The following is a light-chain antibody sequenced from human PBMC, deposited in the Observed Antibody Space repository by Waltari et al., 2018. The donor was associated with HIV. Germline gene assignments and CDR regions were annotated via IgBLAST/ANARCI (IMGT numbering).Light chain of an antibody. V-gene: IGLV2-23*01. CDR3: CSYAGNREI. CDR1: SSDVGRYNI. CDR2: EGS. Sequence: QSALTQPASVSGSRGQSITISCTGTSSDVGRYNIVSWYQQHPGKAPKLMIYEGSKRPSGVSNRFSGSKSGNTASLTISGLQTEDEADYYCCSYAGNREIFGGGTKLTVL. J-gene: IGLJ2*01.